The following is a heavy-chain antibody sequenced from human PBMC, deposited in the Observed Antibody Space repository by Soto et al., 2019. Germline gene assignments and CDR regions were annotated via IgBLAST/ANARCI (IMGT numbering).Heavy chain of an antibody. J-gene: IGHJ4*02. CDR2: SHYSGGT. V-gene: IGHV4-30-4*01. Sequence: PSETLSLTCTVSGGSISSSSYYRSWIRQPPGKGLEWIGYSHYSGGTYYNPSLKSRFTISLDTSKNQFSLKLSSVTAADTAVYYCATCGGDCFFDYWGQGTLVTVSS. CDR1: GGSISSSSYY. CDR3: ATCGGDCFFDY. D-gene: IGHD2-21*02.